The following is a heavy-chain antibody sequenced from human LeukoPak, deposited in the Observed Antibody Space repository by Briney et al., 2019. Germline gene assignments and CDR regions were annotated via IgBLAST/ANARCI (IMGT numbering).Heavy chain of an antibody. Sequence: GASVKVSCKASGGTFSSYAISWVRQAPGQGLEWMGGIIPIFGTANYAQKFQGRVTITADESTSTAYMELNSLRSEDTAVYYCARDASSGYTPWGQGTLVTVSS. CDR1: GGTFSSYA. CDR3: ARDASSGYTP. V-gene: IGHV1-69*13. D-gene: IGHD3-22*01. CDR2: IIPIFGTA. J-gene: IGHJ5*02.